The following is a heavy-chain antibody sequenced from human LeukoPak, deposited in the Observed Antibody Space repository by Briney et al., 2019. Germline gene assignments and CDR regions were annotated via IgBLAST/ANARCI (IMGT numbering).Heavy chain of an antibody. CDR2: IYNTGIT. V-gene: IGHV4-39*01. CDR1: AGSISSSSYY. Sequence: SETLSLTCTVSAGSISSSSYYWDWIRQPPGKGLEWIGNIYNTGITYYNPSLKSRVATTVETSKSRSSLKLSSVTAAETSVYYCAKHSRIGYCDITTCIFNWFDPWGRGTLVTVSS. CDR3: AKHSRIGYCDITTCIFNWFDP. J-gene: IGHJ5*02. D-gene: IGHD2-2*01.